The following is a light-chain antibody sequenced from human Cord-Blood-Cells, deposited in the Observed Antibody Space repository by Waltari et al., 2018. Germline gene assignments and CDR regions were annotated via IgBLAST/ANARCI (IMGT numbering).Light chain of an antibody. Sequence: EIVLTQSPGTLSLSPGERATLSCRASQSVSSSYLAWYQQKPGQAPRLLIYGASSRATGSPDRFSGSESGTDFTLTISRLEPEDFAVYYCQQYGSSPVTFGQGTKLEIK. J-gene: IGKJ2*01. V-gene: IGKV3-20*01. CDR2: GAS. CDR1: QSVSSSY. CDR3: QQYGSSPVT.